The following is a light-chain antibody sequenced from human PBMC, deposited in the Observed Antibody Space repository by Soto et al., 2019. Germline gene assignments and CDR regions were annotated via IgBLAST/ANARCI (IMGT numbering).Light chain of an antibody. Sequence: DIVMTQTPLSSPVTLGQPVSISCRSSQSLVHGNGNTYLSWLLKRPGQPPRLLIYQISNRFSGVQDRFSGSGAGTDFTLKISRVEAEDVGVYYCMQARDYPRTFGQGTRVEIK. CDR3: MQARDYPRT. V-gene: IGKV2-24*01. J-gene: IGKJ1*01. CDR2: QIS. CDR1: QSLVHGNGNTY.